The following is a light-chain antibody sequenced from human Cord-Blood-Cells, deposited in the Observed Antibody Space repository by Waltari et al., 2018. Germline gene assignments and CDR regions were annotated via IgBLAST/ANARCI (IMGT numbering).Light chain of an antibody. CDR2: RNN. CDR3: AAWDDSLSGRV. CDR1: SSNIGSTY. V-gene: IGLV1-47*01. J-gene: IGLJ3*02. Sequence: QSVLPQPPSASGTPGQRVTISCSGSSSNIGSTYVYWYQQLPGTAPKLLVHRNNQRPAGVPDRFSDSKYGTSASLAISGLRSEDEADYYCAAWDDSLSGRVFGGGTKLTVL.